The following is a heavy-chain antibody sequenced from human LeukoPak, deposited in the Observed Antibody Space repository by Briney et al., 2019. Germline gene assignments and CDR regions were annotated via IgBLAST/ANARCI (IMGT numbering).Heavy chain of an antibody. Sequence: GGSLRLSCAASGFTFSSYAMSWGRHAPGRGLERVSAISGSGGSTYYADSVKGRFTISRDNSKNTLYLQLNSLRAEDKAVYYCAKWGSGKVVVAAKGWCFDLWGRGTLVTVSS. CDR1: GFTFSSYA. J-gene: IGHJ2*01. CDR2: ISGSGGST. D-gene: IGHD2-15*01. V-gene: IGHV3-23*01. CDR3: AKWGSGKVVVAAKGWCFDL.